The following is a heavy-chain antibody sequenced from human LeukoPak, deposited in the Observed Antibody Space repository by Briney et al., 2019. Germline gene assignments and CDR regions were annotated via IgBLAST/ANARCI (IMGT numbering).Heavy chain of an antibody. D-gene: IGHD2-15*01. CDR1: GCTFTGYY. J-gene: IGHJ4*02. CDR3: ARDTPKLSCFDY. CDR2: INHNSGGT. Sequence: ASVKVSCQASGCTFTGYYMHWVRQAPGQGLEWMGWINHNSGGTNDAQKFQVRVTMTRDTSISTAYMELSRLRSDYTAVYYCARDTPKLSCFDYCGQGTLVSVSS. V-gene: IGHV1-2*02.